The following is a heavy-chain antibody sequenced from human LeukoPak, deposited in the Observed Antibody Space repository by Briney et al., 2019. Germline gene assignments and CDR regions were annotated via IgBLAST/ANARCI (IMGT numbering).Heavy chain of an antibody. V-gene: IGHV3-13*01. Sequence: GGALRLSCAASGFTFSSFDMHWVRQPTGQGLEWVSTIGTASDTYYPGSVKGRFTLSRDNAKNSLYLQMNSLTAGDTAVYYCARGPPRGKYYYMDVWGKGTTVTVSS. CDR3: ARGPPRGKYYYMDV. CDR2: IGTASDT. CDR1: GFTFSSFD. J-gene: IGHJ6*03. D-gene: IGHD1-1*01.